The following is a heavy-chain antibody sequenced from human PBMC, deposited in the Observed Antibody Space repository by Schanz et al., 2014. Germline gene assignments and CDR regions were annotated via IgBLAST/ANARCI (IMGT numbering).Heavy chain of an antibody. V-gene: IGHV1-69*04. CDR2: IIPILGIP. Sequence: QVQLVQSGAEVRKPGASVKVSCKASGYTFTDYGVIWVRQAPGQGLEWMGRIIPILGIPNYAQKFQGRVTFTADKSTSTAYMDLSSLRPEDTAVYYCARDGGEVVRGVIEGVNHYYYGMDVWGQGTTVTVSS. J-gene: IGHJ6*02. CDR3: ARDGGEVVRGVIEGVNHYYYGMDV. CDR1: GYTFTDYG. D-gene: IGHD3-10*01.